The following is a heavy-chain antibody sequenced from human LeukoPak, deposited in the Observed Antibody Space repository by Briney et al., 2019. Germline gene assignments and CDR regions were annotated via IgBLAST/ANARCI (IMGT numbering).Heavy chain of an antibody. D-gene: IGHD3-10*01. CDR3: ARERRPIGSSFDP. CDR2: INPSGGST. CDR1: GYTFISYY. V-gene: IGHV1-46*01. Sequence: GASVKVSCKASGYTFISYYMHWVRQAPGQGLEWMGIINPSGGSTSYAQKFQGRVTMTRDTSTSTVYMGLSSLRSEDTAVYYCARERRPIGSSFDPWGQGTLVIVSS. J-gene: IGHJ5*02.